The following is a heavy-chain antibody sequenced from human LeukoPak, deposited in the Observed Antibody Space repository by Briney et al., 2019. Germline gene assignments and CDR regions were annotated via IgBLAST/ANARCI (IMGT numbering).Heavy chain of an antibody. CDR3: ARYRGAAAGNYYYDGMDV. CDR1: GYTFTSYY. Sequence: ASVKVSCKASGYTFTSYYMHWVRQAPGQGLEWMGIINPSGGSTSYAQKFQGRVTMTRDTSTSTVYMELSSLRSEDTAVYYCARYRGAAAGNYYYDGMDVWGQGTTVTVSS. V-gene: IGHV1-46*01. D-gene: IGHD6-13*01. J-gene: IGHJ6*02. CDR2: INPSGGST.